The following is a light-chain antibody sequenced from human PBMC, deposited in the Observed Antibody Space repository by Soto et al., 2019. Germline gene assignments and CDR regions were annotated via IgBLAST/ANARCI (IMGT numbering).Light chain of an antibody. CDR2: DAS. J-gene: IGKJ4*01. Sequence: DIQMTQSPSSLSASVGDRVTITCQASHDIKKYLNWYQQKAHKVPKLLIHDASTLASGVPSRFTGGGSGTDFPLTINNLQPEDVATYYCQQFDDLPLTFGGGTKVDI. CDR1: HDIKKY. V-gene: IGKV1-33*01. CDR3: QQFDDLPLT.